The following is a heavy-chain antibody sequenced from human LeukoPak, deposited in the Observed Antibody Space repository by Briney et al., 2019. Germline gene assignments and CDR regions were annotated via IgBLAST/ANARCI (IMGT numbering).Heavy chain of an antibody. D-gene: IGHD6-19*01. CDR2: ISSSSSYI. Sequence: PGGSLRLSCAASGFTFSSYTMNWVRQAPGKGLEWVSSISSSSSYIYYADSVKGRFTISRDNAKNSLYLQMNSLRAEDTAVYYCARDPSGWYVYWGQGTLVTVSS. CDR3: ARDPSGWYVY. J-gene: IGHJ4*02. V-gene: IGHV3-21*01. CDR1: GFTFSSYT.